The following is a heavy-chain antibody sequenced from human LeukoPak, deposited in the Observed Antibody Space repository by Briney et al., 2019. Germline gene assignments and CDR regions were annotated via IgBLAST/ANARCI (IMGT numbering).Heavy chain of an antibody. D-gene: IGHD2-21*01. V-gene: IGHV4-59*01. CDR3: ARIPPWGYYYMDV. J-gene: IGHJ6*03. CDR2: IYYSGST. CDR1: GGSISSYY. Sequence: SETLSLTCTVSGGSISSYYWSWIRQPPGKGLEWIGYIYYSGSTNCNPSLKSRVTISVDTSKNQFSLKLSSVTAADTAVYYCARIPPWGYYYMDVWGKGTTVTISS.